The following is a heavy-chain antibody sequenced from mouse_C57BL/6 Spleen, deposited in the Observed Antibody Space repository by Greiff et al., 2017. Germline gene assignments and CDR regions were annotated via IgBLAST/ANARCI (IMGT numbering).Heavy chain of an antibody. J-gene: IGHJ4*01. CDR2: ILPGSGST. D-gene: IGHD1-1*01. CDR1: GYTFPGYW. Sequence: QVQLHQSGAELMKPGASVKLSCKATGYTFPGYWIEWVKQRPGHGLEWTGEILPGSGSTNYNEKFKGKATFTAAPYSNTAYMQLRSLTTEDSAIYYCASLITTVVDYYAMDYWGQGTSVTVSS. CDR3: ASLITTVVDYYAMDY. V-gene: IGHV1-9*01.